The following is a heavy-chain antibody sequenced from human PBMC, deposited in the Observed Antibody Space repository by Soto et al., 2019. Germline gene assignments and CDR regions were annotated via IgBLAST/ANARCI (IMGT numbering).Heavy chain of an antibody. J-gene: IGHJ6*02. Sequence: QVQLVQSGAEVKKPRASVKVSFKTSGYTFTSYGISWVRQAPGQGIEWMGWISSYNGNTNHAQKLQGRVTMTTDTSTSTAYMELRSLRSDDTAVYYCARLDVVVVEYYYYGMDVWGQGTTVTVSS. CDR1: GYTFTSYG. V-gene: IGHV1-18*01. D-gene: IGHD2-15*01. CDR3: ARLDVVVVEYYYYGMDV. CDR2: ISSYNGNT.